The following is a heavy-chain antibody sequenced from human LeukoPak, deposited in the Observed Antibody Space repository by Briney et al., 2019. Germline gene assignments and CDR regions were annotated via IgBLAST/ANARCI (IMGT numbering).Heavy chain of an antibody. J-gene: IGHJ6*03. CDR3: AYCSSTSCYDPGYYYYYMDV. V-gene: IGHV3-30*02. CDR1: GFPFSSYG. CDR2: IRYDGSNK. D-gene: IGHD2-2*01. Sequence: GGPLRLSCAASGFPFSSYGMLWVREAPGKGPEGVAFIRYDGSNKYYADSEKGRFTISRDNSKNTLYLQMNSLRAEDTAVYYCAYCSSTSCYDPGYYYYYMDVWGKGTTVTVSS.